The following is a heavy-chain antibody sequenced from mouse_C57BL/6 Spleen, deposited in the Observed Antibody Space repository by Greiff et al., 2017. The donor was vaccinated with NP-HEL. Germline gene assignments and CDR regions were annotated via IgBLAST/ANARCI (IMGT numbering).Heavy chain of an antibody. D-gene: IGHD4-1*01. CDR2: IYPGDGDT. J-gene: IGHJ1*03. V-gene: IGHV1-82*01. CDR1: GYAFSSSW. CDR3: AREGENWDWYFDV. Sequence: QVQLQQSGPELVKPGASVKISCKASGYAFSSSWMNWVKQRPGKGLEWIGRIYPGDGDTNYNGKFKGKATLTANKSSSTAYMQLSSLTSEDSAVYFCAREGENWDWYFDVWGTGTTVTVSS.